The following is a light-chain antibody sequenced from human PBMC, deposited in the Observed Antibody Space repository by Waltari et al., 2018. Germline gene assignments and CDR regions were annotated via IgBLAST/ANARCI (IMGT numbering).Light chain of an antibody. J-gene: IGLJ1*01. CDR2: DVN. CDR3: SSYTTGSTRYV. V-gene: IGLV2-14*03. CDR1: SNDIGAYNF. Sequence: QSALTQPASVSGSPGQSITISCTGTSNDIGAYNFVSWYQKHPGKAPKVMIYDVNNRASGVSSRFSGSKSGNTASLTISVLHAEDEADYYCSSYTTGSTRYVFGSGTKVTVL.